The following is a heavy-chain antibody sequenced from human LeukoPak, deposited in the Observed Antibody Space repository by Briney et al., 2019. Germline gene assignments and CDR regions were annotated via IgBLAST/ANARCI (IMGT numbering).Heavy chain of an antibody. CDR3: ALSVSGTLIN. D-gene: IGHD6-19*01. V-gene: IGHV3-9*01. J-gene: IGHJ4*02. CDR1: GFTFDDYA. Sequence: PGRSLRLSCAASGFTFDDYAMHWVRQAPGKGLEWVSGISWNSGSIGYADSVKGRFTISRDNAKNTMYLQMNSLTAEDTAVYFCALSVSGTLINWGQGTLVTVSS. CDR2: ISWNSGSI.